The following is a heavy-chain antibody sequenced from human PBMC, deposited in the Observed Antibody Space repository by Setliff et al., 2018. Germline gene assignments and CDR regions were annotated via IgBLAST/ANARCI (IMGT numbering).Heavy chain of an antibody. CDR1: GYTFAGYY. V-gene: IGHV1-2*04. CDR3: ARGRQQLVFDY. Sequence: ASVKVSCKTSGYTFAGYYMHWVRQTPGQGLEWMGRINPIGGGADYAQKFQGWVTMTRDTSISTAYMELSRLRSDDTAVYYCARGRQQLVFDYWGQGTRVTVSS. D-gene: IGHD6-13*01. J-gene: IGHJ4*02. CDR2: INPIGGGA.